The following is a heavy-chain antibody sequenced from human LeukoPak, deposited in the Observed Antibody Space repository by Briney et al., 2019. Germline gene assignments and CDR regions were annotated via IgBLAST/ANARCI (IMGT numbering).Heavy chain of an antibody. CDR3: ARDLWGITMIVGPIEDY. D-gene: IGHD3-22*01. Sequence: GGSLRLSCAASGFTFSSYEMNWVRQAPGKGLEWVSYISSSSSYIYYADSVKGRFTISRDNAKNSLYLQMNSLRAEDTAVYYCARDLWGITMIVGPIEDYWGQGTLVTVPS. CDR2: ISSSSSYI. J-gene: IGHJ4*02. V-gene: IGHV3-21*05. CDR1: GFTFSSYE.